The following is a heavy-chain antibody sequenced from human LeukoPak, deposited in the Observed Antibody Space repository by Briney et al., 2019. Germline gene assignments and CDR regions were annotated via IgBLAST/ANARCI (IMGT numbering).Heavy chain of an antibody. D-gene: IGHD2-2*01. Sequence: GASVKVSCKASGYTFTGYYIHWVRQAPGQGLECMGWINPNSGGTNYAQKFQGRVTMTRDTSISTAYMELSRLRSDDTAVYYCARKIASTRLGVRYYYMDVWGEGTTVTISS. CDR2: INPNSGGT. V-gene: IGHV1-2*02. CDR1: GYTFTGYY. CDR3: ARKIASTRLGVRYYYMDV. J-gene: IGHJ6*03.